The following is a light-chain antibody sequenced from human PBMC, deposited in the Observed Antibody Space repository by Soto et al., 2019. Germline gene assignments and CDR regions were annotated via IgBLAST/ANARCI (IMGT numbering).Light chain of an antibody. CDR2: GAS. J-gene: IGKJ1*01. CDR3: QQYNNWWT. Sequence: EIVMTQSPATLSVSQGERATLSCRASQSVSSNLAWYQQKPGQAPRLLIYGASTRATGIPARFSGSGSGTEFTLTISSLQSEDFAVYYCQQYNNWWTFGQGTKVDSK. V-gene: IGKV3-15*01. CDR1: QSVSSN.